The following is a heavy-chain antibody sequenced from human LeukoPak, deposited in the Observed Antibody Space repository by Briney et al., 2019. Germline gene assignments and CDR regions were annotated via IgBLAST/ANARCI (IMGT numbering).Heavy chain of an antibody. CDR3: AKYRFGTMLDY. CDR1: GGSSSGYY. CDR2: INRGGDT. V-gene: IGHV4-34*01. Sequence: SETLSLTCAVYGGSSSGYYWSWIRQSPGKGLEWIGEINRGGDTNYNPSLKSRVTMSVDTSKNQFSLKLSSVTAADTAVYYCAKYRFGTMLDYWGQGTLVTVSS. J-gene: IGHJ4*02. D-gene: IGHD3-10*01.